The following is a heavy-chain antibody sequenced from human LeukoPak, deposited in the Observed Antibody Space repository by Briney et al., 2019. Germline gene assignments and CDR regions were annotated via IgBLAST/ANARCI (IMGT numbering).Heavy chain of an antibody. Sequence: ASVKVSCKVSGYTLTELSMHWVRQAPGKGLEWMGGFDPEDGEIIYAQKFQGRVTMTEDTSTDTAYMELSSLRSEDTAVYYCATGLAYCGGDCFNYFDYWGQGTLVTVSS. D-gene: IGHD2-21*02. CDR2: FDPEDGEI. J-gene: IGHJ4*02. V-gene: IGHV1-24*01. CDR1: GYTLTELS. CDR3: ATGLAYCGGDCFNYFDY.